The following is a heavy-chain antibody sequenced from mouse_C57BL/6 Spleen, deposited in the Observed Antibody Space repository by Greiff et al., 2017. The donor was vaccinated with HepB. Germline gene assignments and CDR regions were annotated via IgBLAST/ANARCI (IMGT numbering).Heavy chain of an antibody. CDR2: IYPGDGDN. CDR1: GYAFSSYW. V-gene: IGHV1-80*01. D-gene: IGHD1-1*01. CDR3: ATLITTVVEYYFDY. Sequence: VQLQQSGAELVKPGASVKISCKASGYAFSSYWMNWVKQRPGKGLEWIGQIYPGDGDNNYNGKYKGKATLTADKSSSTAYMQLSSLPSEDSAVYFCATLITTVVEYYFDYWGQGTTLTVSS. J-gene: IGHJ2*01.